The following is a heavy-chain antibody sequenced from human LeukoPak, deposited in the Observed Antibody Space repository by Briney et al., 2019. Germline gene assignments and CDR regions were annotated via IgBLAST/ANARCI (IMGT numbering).Heavy chain of an antibody. D-gene: IGHD1-26*01. V-gene: IGHV3-21*01. CDR3: ARALGAYSEGVDY. CDR1: GFTFSSYS. CDR2: ISSSSSYI. Sequence: GGSLRLSCAASGFTFSSYSMNWVRQAPGKGLEWVSSISSSSSYIYYADSVKGRFTISRDNAKNSLYLQMNSLRAEDTAVYYCARALGAYSEGVDYWGQGTLVTVSS. J-gene: IGHJ4*02.